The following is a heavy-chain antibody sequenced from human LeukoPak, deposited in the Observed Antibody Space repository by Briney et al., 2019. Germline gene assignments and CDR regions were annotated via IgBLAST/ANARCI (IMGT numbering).Heavy chain of an antibody. J-gene: IGHJ6*02. Sequence: GGSLRLSCAASGFTFSSYAMSWVRLAPGKGLEWVSAISGSGGSTYYADSVKGRFTISRDNSKNTLYLQMNSLRAEDTAVYYCAEDPSGRLYGMDVWGQGTTVTVSS. D-gene: IGHD1-26*01. CDR1: GFTFSSYA. V-gene: IGHV3-23*01. CDR3: AEDPSGRLYGMDV. CDR2: ISGSGGST.